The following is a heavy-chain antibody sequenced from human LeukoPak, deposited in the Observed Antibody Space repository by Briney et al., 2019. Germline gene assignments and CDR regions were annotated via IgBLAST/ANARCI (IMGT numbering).Heavy chain of an antibody. CDR1: GGSFSTYV. V-gene: IGHV1-69*04. J-gene: IGHJ4*02. Sequence: SVKVSCKASGGSFSTYVLTWVRQAPGQGLEWMGRIIPVLGVSNFAQKFQGRVAITADKSTNTAHMELSRLESGDTAVYYCARGADTGYPRIDYWGQGTLVTVSS. CDR3: ARGADTGYPRIDY. CDR2: IIPVLGVS. D-gene: IGHD3-9*01.